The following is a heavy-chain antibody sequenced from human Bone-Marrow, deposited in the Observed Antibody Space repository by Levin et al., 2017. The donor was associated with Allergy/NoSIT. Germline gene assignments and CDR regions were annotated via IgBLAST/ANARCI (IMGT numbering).Heavy chain of an antibody. V-gene: IGHV3-30-3*02. J-gene: IGHJ6*02. CDR2: ISYDGTEK. CDR1: GFSFNSHG. D-gene: IGHD2-15*01. CDR3: AKDRVYCSNITCRKYFYGMNV. Sequence: RAGGSLRLSCTGSGFSFNSHGLHWVRQAPGKGLEWLAVISYDGTEKYYAGSVKGRFRISRDNSNNTVFLQMNNLRPEDTAMYYCAKDRVYCSNITCRKYFYGMNVWGQGTTITVSS.